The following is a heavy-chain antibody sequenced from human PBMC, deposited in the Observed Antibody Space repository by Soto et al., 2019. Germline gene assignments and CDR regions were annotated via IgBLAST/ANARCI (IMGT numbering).Heavy chain of an antibody. Sequence: QVQLQESGPGLVKPSQTLSLTCTVSGGSITSSGYYWSWIRQHPGEGLEWIGFTSNSGSTSYNPSLKSRVTISVDTSSNQFSLNLKSVTAAYTAVYYCARGGGSTKGDYGGQGTLVPVSP. V-gene: IGHV4-31*03. J-gene: IGHJ4*02. CDR3: ARGGGSTKGDY. CDR1: GGSITSSGYY. CDR2: TSNSGST. D-gene: IGHD2-2*01.